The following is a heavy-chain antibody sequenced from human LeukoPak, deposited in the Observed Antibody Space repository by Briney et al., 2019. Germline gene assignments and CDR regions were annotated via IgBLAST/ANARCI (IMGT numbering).Heavy chain of an antibody. CDR3: ARDGGSGFDY. J-gene: IGHJ4*02. V-gene: IGHV4-59*01. CDR1: GGSISRYY. D-gene: IGHD3-10*01. CDR2: IYYSGST. Sequence: SETLFLTCTVSGGSISRYYWTWIRQPPGKGLEWIGYIYYSGSTNYNPSLKSRLTISVDTSKNQVSLKLTSVTAADTAVYYCARDGGSGFDYWGLGTLVTVSS.